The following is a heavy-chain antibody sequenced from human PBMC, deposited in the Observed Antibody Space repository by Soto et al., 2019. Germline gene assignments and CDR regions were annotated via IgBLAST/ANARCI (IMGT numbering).Heavy chain of an antibody. Sequence: QVTLKESGPVLVKPTETLTLTCTVSGFSLSNARMGVSWIRQPPGKALEWLAHLFSNVEKSYGTSLKSRLTISKDPSKSQLVLTMTNMDPVDTATYYCARIGWTAMVADYWGQGTLVTVSS. D-gene: IGHD5-18*01. CDR2: LFSNVEK. J-gene: IGHJ4*02. V-gene: IGHV2-26*01. CDR1: GFSLSNARMG. CDR3: ARIGWTAMVADY.